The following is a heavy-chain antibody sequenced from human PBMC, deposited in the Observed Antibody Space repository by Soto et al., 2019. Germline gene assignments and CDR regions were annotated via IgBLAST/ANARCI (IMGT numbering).Heavy chain of an antibody. J-gene: IGHJ4*02. CDR1: GYTFTSYA. CDR2: INAGNGNT. Sequence: ASVKVSCKASGYTFTSYAMHWVRQAPGQRLEWMGWINAGNGNTKYSQKFQGRVTMTTDTSTSTAYMELRSLRSDDTAVYYCARAGIAVAHDYWGQGTLVTVSS. D-gene: IGHD6-19*01. CDR3: ARAGIAVAHDY. V-gene: IGHV1-3*01.